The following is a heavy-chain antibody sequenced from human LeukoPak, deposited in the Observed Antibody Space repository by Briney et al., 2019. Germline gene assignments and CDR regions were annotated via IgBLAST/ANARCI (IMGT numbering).Heavy chain of an antibody. CDR1: GGAISSDY. D-gene: IGHD3-10*01. V-gene: IGHV4-59*01. J-gene: IGHJ4*02. CDR3: AGYGSGSYHKAFDY. Sequence: SETLSLTCSVSGGAISSDYWAWIRQPPGKGLEWIAYVHSSGYTSYNPSLKSRVTISIDTSKNQFSLKLNSVTAADTAVYYCAGYGSGSYHKAFDYWGQGILVTVSS. CDR2: VHSSGYT.